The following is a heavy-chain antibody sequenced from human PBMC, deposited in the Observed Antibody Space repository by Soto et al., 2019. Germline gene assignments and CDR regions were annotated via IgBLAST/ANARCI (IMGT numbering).Heavy chain of an antibody. CDR2: INPNSGGT. CDR1: GYTFTGYY. Sequence: ASVKVSCKASGYTFTGYYMHWVRQAPGQGLEWMGWINPNSGGTNYAQKFQGWVTMTRDTSISAAYMELSRLRSDDTAVYYCARSHYDFWSGYPPHYYYYYGMDVWGQGTTVTVSS. D-gene: IGHD3-3*01. V-gene: IGHV1-2*04. CDR3: ARSHYDFWSGYPPHYYYYYGMDV. J-gene: IGHJ6*02.